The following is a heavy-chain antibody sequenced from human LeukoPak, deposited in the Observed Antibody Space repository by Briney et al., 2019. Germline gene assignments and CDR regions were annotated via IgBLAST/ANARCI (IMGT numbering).Heavy chain of an antibody. CDR2: VNHSGST. CDR1: GGSFSGYY. Sequence: SETLSLTCAVYGGSFSGYYWSWIRQPPGKGLEWIGEVNHSGSTNYNPSLKSRVTISVDTSKNQFSLKLSSVTAADTAVYYCASTFWSGYYTYDYWGQGTLVTVSS. CDR3: ASTFWSGYYTYDY. V-gene: IGHV4-34*01. D-gene: IGHD3-3*01. J-gene: IGHJ4*02.